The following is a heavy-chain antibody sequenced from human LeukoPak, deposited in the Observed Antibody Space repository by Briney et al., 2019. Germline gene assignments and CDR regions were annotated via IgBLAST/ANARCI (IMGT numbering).Heavy chain of an antibody. D-gene: IGHD5-18*01. V-gene: IGHV3-66*01. J-gene: IGHJ4*02. CDR2: VYSGDNT. CDR1: GFTVSSNY. Sequence: PGGSLRLSCAASGFTVSSNYMSWVRQAPGKGLEWVSVVYSGDNTYYADSVKGRFTITRDNSNNTLYLQMNSLRAEDTAVYYCARDKWVTWGQGTLVTVSS. CDR3: ARDKWVT.